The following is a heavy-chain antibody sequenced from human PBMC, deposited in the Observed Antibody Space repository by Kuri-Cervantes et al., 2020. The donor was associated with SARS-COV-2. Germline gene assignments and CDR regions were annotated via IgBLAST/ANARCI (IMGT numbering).Heavy chain of an antibody. CDR2: IRSKANSYAT. Sequence: LSLTCAASGFTFSGSAMHWVRQASGKGLEWVGRIRSKANSYATAYAASVKGRFTISRDDSKNSLYLQMNSLKSEDAAMYYCARAQYCSSTNCHPDWFDPWGQGTLVTVSS. CDR3: ARAQYCSSTNCHPDWFDP. CDR1: GFTFSGSA. D-gene: IGHD2-2*01. J-gene: IGHJ5*02. V-gene: IGHV3-73*01.